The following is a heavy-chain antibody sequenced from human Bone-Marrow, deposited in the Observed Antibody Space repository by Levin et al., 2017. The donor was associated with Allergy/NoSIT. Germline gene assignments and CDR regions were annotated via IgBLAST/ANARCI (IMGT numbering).Heavy chain of an antibody. CDR3: ARPDCSVTSCYYFFDS. D-gene: IGHD2-2*01. J-gene: IGHJ4*02. V-gene: IGHV3-48*02. CDR1: GFTFSRYS. CDR2: ISRSSSTI. Sequence: GGSLRLSCAASGFTFSRYSMNWVRQAPGRGLEWVSYISRSSSTISYADSVKGRFTISRDNAKNSLYLQMNSLRDEDTAVYYCARPDCSVTSCYYFFDSWGQGTLVTVSS.